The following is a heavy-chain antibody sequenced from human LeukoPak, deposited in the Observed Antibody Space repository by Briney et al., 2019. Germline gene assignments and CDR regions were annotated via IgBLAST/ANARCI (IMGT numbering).Heavy chain of an antibody. CDR2: IWYDGSNK. J-gene: IGHJ1*01. D-gene: IGHD3-22*01. V-gene: IGHV3-33*01. CDR1: GFTFSSYG. CDR3: ARDGGYAVDSASSQH. Sequence: GSLRLSCAASGFTFSSYGMHWVRQAPGKGLEWVAVIWYDGSNKYYADSVKGRFTISRDNSKNTLYLQMNSLRAEDTAVYYWARDGGYAVDSASSQHGGKGTRVTVS.